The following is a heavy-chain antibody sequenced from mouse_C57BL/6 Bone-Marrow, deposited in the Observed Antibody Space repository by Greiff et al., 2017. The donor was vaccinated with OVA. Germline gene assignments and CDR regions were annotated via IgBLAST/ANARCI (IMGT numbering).Heavy chain of an antibody. CDR1: GFTFSDFY. CDR2: SRNKANDYTT. V-gene: IGHV7-1*01. CDR3: ARDAHYGSNWYFDV. Sequence: EVKLMESGGGLVQSGRSLRLSCATSGFTFSDFYMEWVRQAPGKGLEWIAASRNKANDYTTEYSASVKGRFIVSRDTSQSILYLQMNALRAEDTAIYYCARDAHYGSNWYFDVWGTGTTVTVSS. D-gene: IGHD1-1*01. J-gene: IGHJ1*03.